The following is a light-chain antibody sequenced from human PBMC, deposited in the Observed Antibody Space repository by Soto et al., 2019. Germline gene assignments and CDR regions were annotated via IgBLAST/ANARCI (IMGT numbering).Light chain of an antibody. CDR1: QSLTTRY. CDR3: QQYASSPET. V-gene: IGKV3-20*01. J-gene: IGKJ1*01. CDR2: GAS. Sequence: ETGLTQSPGTLSLSPGERATLSCGASQSLTTRYLAWYQHIPGQAPRLLIYGASSRATGTPDRFSGSGSGTDFTLTISGLEPEDFAVYYCQQYASSPETFGQGTKVDIK.